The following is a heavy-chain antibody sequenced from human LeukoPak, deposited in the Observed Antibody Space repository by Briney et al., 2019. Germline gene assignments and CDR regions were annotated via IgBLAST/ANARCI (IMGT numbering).Heavy chain of an antibody. CDR2: ISSSSSYI. CDR1: GFTFSGYW. Sequence: GGSLRLSCAASGFTFSGYWMSWVRQAPGKGLEWVSSISSSSSYIYYADSVKGRFTISRDNAKNSLYLQMNSLRAEDTALYYCARSVAASRDYWGQGTLVTVSS. CDR3: ARSVAASRDY. V-gene: IGHV3-21*04. J-gene: IGHJ4*02. D-gene: IGHD2-15*01.